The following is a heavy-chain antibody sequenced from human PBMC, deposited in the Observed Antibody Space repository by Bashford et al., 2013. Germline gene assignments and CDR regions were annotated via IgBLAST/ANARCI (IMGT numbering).Heavy chain of an antibody. J-gene: IGHJ5*02. D-gene: IGHD4-17*01. Sequence: SGGVVGWIRHAPGKALEWLAFIYWDDDKRYSPSLKSRLTITKDTSKNQVVLTMTNMDPVDTATYYCAHRPGMTTVTPTHNWFDPWGQGTLVTVSS. CDR3: AHRPGMTTVTPTHNWFDP. CDR2: IYWDDDK. CDR1: SGGV. V-gene: IGHV2-5*02.